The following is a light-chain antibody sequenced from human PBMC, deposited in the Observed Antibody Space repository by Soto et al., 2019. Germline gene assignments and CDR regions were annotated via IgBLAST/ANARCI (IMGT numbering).Light chain of an antibody. V-gene: IGKV1-33*01. CDR1: QGISNN. Sequence: DIQMTQSPSSLSASVGDRVTITCQASQGISNNVNWYQQKPGKAPKLLIYDADNLEVGVPIRFSASGSATYFTFTIRSLQDEDIGTYYCQQYDNLPLAFGGGTKVGIE. CDR3: QQYDNLPLA. CDR2: DAD. J-gene: IGKJ4*01.